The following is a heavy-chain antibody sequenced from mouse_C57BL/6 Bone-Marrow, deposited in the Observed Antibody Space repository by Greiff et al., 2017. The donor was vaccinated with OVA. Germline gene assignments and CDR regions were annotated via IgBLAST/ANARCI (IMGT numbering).Heavy chain of an antibody. CDR3: ARDLGRLCDY. CDR2: ISYDGSN. V-gene: IGHV3-6*01. CDR1: GYSITSGYY. J-gene: IGHJ2*01. Sequence: EVKLMESGPGLVKPSQSLSLTCSVTGYSITSGYYWNWIRQFPGNKLEWMGYISYDGSNNYNPSLKNRISITRDTSKNQFFLKLNSVTTEDTATYYCARDLGRLCDYWGQGTTLTVSS. D-gene: IGHD4-1*01.